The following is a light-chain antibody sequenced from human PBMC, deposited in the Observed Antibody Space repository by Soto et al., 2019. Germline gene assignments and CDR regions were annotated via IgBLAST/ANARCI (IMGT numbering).Light chain of an antibody. CDR2: DAS. CDR1: QSVSSY. J-gene: IGKJ5*01. Sequence: EIVWTQSPAPLSLSPWARATLSCRASQSVSSYLAWYQQKPCQAHRLLIYDASNRATGIPARFSGSGCGTDFTLTISSLEPEDFAVYYCQQRSNWPTITFGQGTRVEIK. V-gene: IGKV3-11*01. CDR3: QQRSNWPTIT.